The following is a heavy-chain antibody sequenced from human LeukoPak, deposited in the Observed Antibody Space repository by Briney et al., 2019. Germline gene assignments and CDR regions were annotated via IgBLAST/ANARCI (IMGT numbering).Heavy chain of an antibody. D-gene: IGHD3-9*01. CDR2: IYYSGST. V-gene: IGHV4-59*11. Sequence: SETLSLTCTVSGASISSHYWSWIRQPPGKGREWIGYIYYSGSTNYHPSLKSRVTISVDTSKNQFSLKLSSVTAADTAVYYCATYFDWLDYWGQGTLVTVSS. CDR1: GASISSHY. J-gene: IGHJ4*02. CDR3: ATYFDWLDY.